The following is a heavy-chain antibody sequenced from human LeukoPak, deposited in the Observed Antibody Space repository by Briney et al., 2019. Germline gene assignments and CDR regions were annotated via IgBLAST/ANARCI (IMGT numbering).Heavy chain of an antibody. D-gene: IGHD3-10*01. CDR1: GFTFSTYG. J-gene: IGHJ4*02. Sequence: GGSLRLSCAASGFTFSTYGMHWVRQAPGKGLEWVAVIWNDGSNKYYADSVKGRFTISRDNSKNTLYLQMNTLRAEDTAMYFCVGALYYYASGTFSPFDYWGQGTLVTVSS. CDR2: IWNDGSNK. V-gene: IGHV3-33*01. CDR3: VGALYYYASGTFSPFDY.